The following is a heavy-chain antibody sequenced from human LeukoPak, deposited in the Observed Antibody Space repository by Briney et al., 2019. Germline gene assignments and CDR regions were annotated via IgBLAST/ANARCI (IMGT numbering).Heavy chain of an antibody. CDR2: ITANGDAT. CDR1: GFTFSSYA. CDR3: ATFGVIVRNDYFDY. V-gene: IGHV3-23*01. D-gene: IGHD3-3*01. Sequence: GGSLRLSCAASGFTFSSYAMSWVRQAPGKGLEWVSSITANGDATYYADSVKGRFAISRDNSKNTLYLQMSSLRVEDTAVYYCATFGVIVRNDYFDYWGQGALVAVSS. J-gene: IGHJ4*02.